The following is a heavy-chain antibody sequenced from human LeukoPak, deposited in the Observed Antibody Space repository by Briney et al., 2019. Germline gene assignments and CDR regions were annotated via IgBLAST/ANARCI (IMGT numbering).Heavy chain of an antibody. CDR1: EDTFTRHY. CDR2: ISAYNGNT. CDR3: ARGLYCSSTSCYNGYFDY. D-gene: IGHD2-2*02. V-gene: IGHV1-18*04. J-gene: IGHJ4*02. Sequence: ASVTVSCTASEDTFTRHYMHWVRQAPGQGLEWMGWISAYNGNTNYAQKLQGRVTMTTDTSTSTAYMELRSLRSDDTAVYYCARGLYCSSTSCYNGYFDYWGQGTLVTVSS.